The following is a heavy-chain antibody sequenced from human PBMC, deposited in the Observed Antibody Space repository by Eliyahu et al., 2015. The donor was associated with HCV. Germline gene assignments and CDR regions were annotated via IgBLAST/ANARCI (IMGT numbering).Heavy chain of an antibody. V-gene: IGHV1-69*04. J-gene: IGHJ5*02. CDR2: IIPILGIA. D-gene: IGHD2-21*02. CDR3: ARGLVVVTATSGWFDP. Sequence: QVQLVQSGAEVKKPGSSVKVSCKASGGTFXSYAISWVRQAPGQGLEWMGRIIPILGIANYAQKFQGRVTITADKSTSTAYMELSSLRSEDTAVYYCARGLVVVTATSGWFDPWGQGTLVTVSS. CDR1: GGTFXSYA.